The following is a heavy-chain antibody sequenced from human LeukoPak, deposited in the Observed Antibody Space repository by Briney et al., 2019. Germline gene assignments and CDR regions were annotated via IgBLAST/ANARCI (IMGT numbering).Heavy chain of an antibody. CDR1: GGSISSYY. CDR2: IYYSGST. J-gene: IGHJ2*01. D-gene: IGHD7-27*01. Sequence: SETLSLTCTVSGGSISSYYWSWIRQPPGKGLEWIGYIYYSGSTNYNPSLKSRVTISVDTSKNQFSLKLSSVTAADTAVYYRAREGPAYWGSDSYWYFDLWGRGTLVTVSS. V-gene: IGHV4-59*01. CDR3: AREGPAYWGSDSYWYFDL.